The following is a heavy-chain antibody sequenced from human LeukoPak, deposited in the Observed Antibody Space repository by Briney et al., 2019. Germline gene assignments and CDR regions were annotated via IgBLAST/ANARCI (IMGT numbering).Heavy chain of an antibody. Sequence: ASVKVSCKASGYTFTGYYMHWVRQAPGQGLEWRGWINPNSGGTNYAQKFQGRVTMTRDTSISTAYMELSRLRSDDTAVYYCARDSPLNYGDSSFQHWGQGTLVTVSS. V-gene: IGHV1-2*02. J-gene: IGHJ1*01. CDR3: ARDSPLNYGDSSFQH. CDR2: INPNSGGT. D-gene: IGHD4-17*01. CDR1: GYTFTGYY.